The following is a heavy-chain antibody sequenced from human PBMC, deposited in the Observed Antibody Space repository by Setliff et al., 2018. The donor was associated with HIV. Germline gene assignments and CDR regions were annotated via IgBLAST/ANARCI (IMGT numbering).Heavy chain of an antibody. D-gene: IGHD3-16*01. CDR3: ARGPIHGGFDF. V-gene: IGHV3-48*01. CDR1: GFSFSSYS. Sequence: TGGSLRLSCGASGFSFSSYSMNWVRQAPGKGLEWVSYISPSSTIIYYPDSVKGRFTTSRDNARNSLYLEMNSLRADDTAVYYCARGPIHGGFDFWGQGALVTVSS. CDR2: ISPSSTII. J-gene: IGHJ4*02.